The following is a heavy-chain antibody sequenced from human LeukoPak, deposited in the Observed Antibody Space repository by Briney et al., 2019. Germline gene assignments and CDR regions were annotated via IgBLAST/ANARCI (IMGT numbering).Heavy chain of an antibody. CDR3: ATPGYSYGLFDY. V-gene: IGHV4-59*12. Sequence: PSETLSLTCTVSGGSISSYYWSWIRQPPGKGLEWIGYIYYSGSTNYNPSLKSRVTISVDTSKNQFSLKLSSVTAADTAVYYCATPGYSYGLFDYWGQGTLVTVSS. J-gene: IGHJ4*02. CDR1: GGSISSYY. D-gene: IGHD5-18*01. CDR2: IYYSGST.